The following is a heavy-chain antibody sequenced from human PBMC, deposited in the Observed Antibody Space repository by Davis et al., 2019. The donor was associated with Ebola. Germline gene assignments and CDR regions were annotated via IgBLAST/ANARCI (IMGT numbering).Heavy chain of an antibody. CDR2: IYYSGST. Sequence: WVRQAPGKGLEWIGSIYYSGSTYYNPSLKSRVTISVDTSKNQFSLKLSSVTAADTAVYYCARDPSAAYYYYYMDVWGKGTTVTVSS. V-gene: IGHV4-39*07. CDR3: ARDPSAAYYYYYMDV. D-gene: IGHD6-25*01. J-gene: IGHJ6*03.